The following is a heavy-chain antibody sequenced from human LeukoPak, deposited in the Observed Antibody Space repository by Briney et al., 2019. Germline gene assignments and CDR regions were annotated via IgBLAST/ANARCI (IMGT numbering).Heavy chain of an antibody. CDR1: GFTFSSYA. D-gene: IGHD3-22*01. CDR2: IAYDGINK. V-gene: IGHV3-30-3*01. CDR3: ARDSSPWYYYDRSGSNGFDP. Sequence: GGSLRLSCAASGFTFSSYAIHWVRQAPGKGREWVAAIAYDGINKYYADSVKGRFTISRDNSKNTLYLQMNSLRAEDTAVYYCARDSSPWYYYDRSGSNGFDPWGQGTLVTVSS. J-gene: IGHJ5*02.